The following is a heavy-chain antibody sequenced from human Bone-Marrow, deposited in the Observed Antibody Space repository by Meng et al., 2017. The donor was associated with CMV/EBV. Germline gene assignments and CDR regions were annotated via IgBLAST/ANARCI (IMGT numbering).Heavy chain of an antibody. CDR1: GGTFSSYA. CDR2: IIPIFGTA. CDR3: ARPGGYDGGFDY. V-gene: IGHV1-69*05. D-gene: IGHD5-12*01. J-gene: IGHJ4*02. Sequence: SVKVSCKASGGTFSSYAISWVRQAPGQGLEWMGGIIPIFGTANYAQKFQGRVTITTDESTSTAYMELSSLRSEDTAVYYCARPGGYDGGFDYWGQGTLVTFSS.